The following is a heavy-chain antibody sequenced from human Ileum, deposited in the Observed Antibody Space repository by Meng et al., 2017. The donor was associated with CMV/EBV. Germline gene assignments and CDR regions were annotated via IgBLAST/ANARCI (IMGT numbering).Heavy chain of an antibody. CDR2: IKEDGSEK. D-gene: IGHD2/OR15-2a*01. CDR1: GFRFDNYW. Sequence: GESLKISCAASGFRFDNYWMTWVRQAPEKGLGWVANIKEDGSEKNYVDSVKGRFTISRDNSNNLVHLQMSDLRAEDTSVYYCARWGGEGSTSGLDSWGQGTLVTVSS. CDR3: ARWGGEGSTSGLDS. J-gene: IGHJ4*02. V-gene: IGHV3-7*01.